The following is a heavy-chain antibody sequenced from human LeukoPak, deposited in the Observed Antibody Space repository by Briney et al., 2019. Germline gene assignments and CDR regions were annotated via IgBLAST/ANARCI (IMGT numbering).Heavy chain of an antibody. D-gene: IGHD1-26*01. V-gene: IGHV3-20*04. CDR2: INWSGSRT. CDR1: GFTFDDYG. Sequence: PGGSLRLSCAASGFTFDDYGTSWVRQAPGKGLEWVSGINWSGSRTGYADSVKGRFTISRDNAKNSLYLQMNSLRAEDTAFYYCASAVGAGYYFTYWGQGTLASLPS. CDR3: ASAVGAGYYFTY. J-gene: IGHJ4*02.